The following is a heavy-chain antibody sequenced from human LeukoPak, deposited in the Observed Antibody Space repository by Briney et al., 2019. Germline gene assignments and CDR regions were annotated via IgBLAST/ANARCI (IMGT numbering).Heavy chain of an antibody. CDR2: ISTSSNTI. J-gene: IGHJ4*02. D-gene: IGHD6-19*01. Sequence: GGSLRLSCAASGFTFISYSMNWVRQAPGKGLQWVSYISTSSNTIYYADSVKGRVTISRDNAKNSLYLQMNSLRAEDTAVYYCARDVGIAVAGTDYWGQGTLVTVSS. V-gene: IGHV3-48*01. CDR1: GFTFISYS. CDR3: ARDVGIAVAGTDY.